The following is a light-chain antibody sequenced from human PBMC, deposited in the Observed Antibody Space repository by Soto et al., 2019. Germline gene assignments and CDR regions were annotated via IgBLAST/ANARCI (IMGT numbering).Light chain of an antibody. V-gene: IGKV3-15*01. CDR2: DTS. CDR3: QQYQNWPRT. Sequence: EILMTQSPATLSVSPGERATLSCRANQSIRNNLAWIQQKPGQAPRLLIYDTSTRATDIPARFSGSGSVTEFTLNISSLQSEDFAVYYCQQYQNWPRTFGQGTKVEIK. CDR1: QSIRNN. J-gene: IGKJ1*01.